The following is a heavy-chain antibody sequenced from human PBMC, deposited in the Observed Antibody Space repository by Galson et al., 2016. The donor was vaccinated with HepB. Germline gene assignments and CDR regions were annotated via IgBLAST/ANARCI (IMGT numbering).Heavy chain of an antibody. CDR3: AKGARFGSGSPLHN. CDR1: GFTFDTYA. V-gene: IGHV3-23*01. J-gene: IGHJ6*02. CDR2: ISGGGGTT. Sequence: SLRLSCAASGFTFDTYAMTWVRQAPGKGLEWVSTISGGGGTTYYADSVKGRFSISKDNSKDTLYLQMNTLRAEDPAVYYCAKGARFGSGSPLHNWGQGTTVIVSS. D-gene: IGHD3-10*01.